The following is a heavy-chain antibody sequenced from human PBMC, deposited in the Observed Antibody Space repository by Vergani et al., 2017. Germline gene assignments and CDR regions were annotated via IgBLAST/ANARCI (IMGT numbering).Heavy chain of an antibody. Sequence: EVQLVESGGGLVKPGGSLRLSCAASGFTFSSYSMNWVRQAPGKGLEWISYMSSGDSIYYADSVKGRFTVSRDNTKNTLYLQMNSLRAEDTAVYYCARETDTGSSVSYNYYAMDVWGQGTTVSVSS. J-gene: IGHJ6*02. D-gene: IGHD3-9*01. CDR2: MSSGDSI. CDR3: ARETDTGSSVSYNYYAMDV. V-gene: IGHV3-21*05. CDR1: GFTFSSYS.